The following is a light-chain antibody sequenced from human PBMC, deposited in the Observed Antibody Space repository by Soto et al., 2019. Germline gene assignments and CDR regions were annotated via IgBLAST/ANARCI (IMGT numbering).Light chain of an antibody. CDR3: SSYAGSSNLV. J-gene: IGLJ2*01. V-gene: IGLV2-8*01. CDR2: AVT. CDR1: STDVGGYNY. Sequence: QSVLTQPPSASGSPGQSVTISCTGTSTDVGGYNYVSWYQQHPGKAPKLILYAVTKRPSGVPDRFSGSKSGNTASLTVSGLQAADEAEYYCSSYAGSSNLVFGGGTKLTVL.